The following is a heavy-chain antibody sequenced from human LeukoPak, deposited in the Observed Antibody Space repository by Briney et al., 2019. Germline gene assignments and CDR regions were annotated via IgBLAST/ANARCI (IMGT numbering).Heavy chain of an antibody. CDR3: ARLPTIAAPAWTYQPFDP. D-gene: IGHD6-13*01. V-gene: IGHV1-18*04. Sequence: ASVKVSCKTSGYIFTNYGINWVRQAPGQGLEWMGWISAYNGNTKYAQKLQGRVTMTTDTSTSTAYMELRSPRSDDTAVYYCARLPTIAAPAWTYQPFDPWGQGTLVTVSS. CDR2: ISAYNGNT. CDR1: GYIFTNYG. J-gene: IGHJ5*02.